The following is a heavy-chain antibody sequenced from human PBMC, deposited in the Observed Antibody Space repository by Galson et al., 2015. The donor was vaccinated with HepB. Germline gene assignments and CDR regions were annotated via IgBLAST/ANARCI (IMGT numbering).Heavy chain of an antibody. J-gene: IGHJ3*02. CDR3: TTREWGGPDAFDI. CDR2: IKSKTDGGTT. V-gene: IGHV3-15*01. Sequence: SLRLSCAASGFTFSNARMSWVRQAPGKGLEWVGRIKSKTDGGTTDYAAPVKGRFTISRDDSKNTLYLQMNSLKTEDTAVYYCTTREWGGPDAFDIWGQGTMVTVSS. CDR1: GFTFSNAR. D-gene: IGHD3-3*01.